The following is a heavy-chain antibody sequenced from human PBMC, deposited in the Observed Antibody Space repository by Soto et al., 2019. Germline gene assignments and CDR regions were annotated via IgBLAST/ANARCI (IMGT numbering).Heavy chain of an antibody. CDR1: GLSVRNNY. J-gene: IGHJ6*02. CDR2: IYNDGTT. D-gene: IGHD3-10*01. Sequence: EVQLEESGGGLIQPGGSLRLSCTASGLSVRNNYMSWVRQAPGMGLEWVSVIYNDGTTYYADSVKGLFTLSRDTSKNTLSLQMDSLRAEDTAVYYCVRPLPSGRNYGMDVWGQGTTVTVSS. V-gene: IGHV3-53*01. CDR3: VRPLPSGRNYGMDV.